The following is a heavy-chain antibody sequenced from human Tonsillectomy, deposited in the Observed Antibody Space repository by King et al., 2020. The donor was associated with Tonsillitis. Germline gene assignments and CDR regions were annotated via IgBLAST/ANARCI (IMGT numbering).Heavy chain of an antibody. CDR3: ARLVGGFNWFDP. CDR2: IYYSGST. J-gene: IGHJ5*02. V-gene: IGHV4-30-4*01. D-gene: IGHD2-15*01. CDR1: AGSISSDDYY. Sequence: MQLQESGPGLVKPSETLSLTCTVSAGSISSDDYYWNWIRQPPGKGLEWIGYIYYSGSTYYNPSLKSRVTISVDTSKNQFSLKLTSVTAADTAVYYCARLVGGFNWFDPWGQGTLVTVSS.